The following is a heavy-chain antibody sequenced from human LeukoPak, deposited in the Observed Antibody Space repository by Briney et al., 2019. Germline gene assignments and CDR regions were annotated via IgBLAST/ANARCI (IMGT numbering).Heavy chain of an antibody. CDR2: IYYSGST. J-gene: IGHJ4*02. Sequence: SETLSLTCTVSGGSISSSSYYWGWVRQPPGKGLEWIGSIYYSGSTYYNPSLKSRVTISVDTSKNQFPLKLSSVTAADTAVYYCARWGDYDFWSGTLWDYWGQGTLVTVSS. D-gene: IGHD3-3*01. CDR3: ARWGDYDFWSGTLWDY. CDR1: GGSISSSSYY. V-gene: IGHV4-39*01.